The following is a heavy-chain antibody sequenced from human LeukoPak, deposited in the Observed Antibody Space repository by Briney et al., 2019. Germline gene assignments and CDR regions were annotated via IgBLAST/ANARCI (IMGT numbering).Heavy chain of an antibody. V-gene: IGHV3-23*01. CDR3: ARPAIGYSDSSGYYFDY. CDR2: ISGDGGTT. D-gene: IGHD3-22*01. CDR1: GFTFSSFA. Sequence: PGVSLRLSCAASGFTFSSFAMSWVRRAPGKGLEGVSVISGDGGTTHYADSVEGRFTISRDNAKNSLYLHMNGLRAEDTAVYYCARPAIGYSDSSGYYFDYWGQGTLVTVSS. J-gene: IGHJ4*02.